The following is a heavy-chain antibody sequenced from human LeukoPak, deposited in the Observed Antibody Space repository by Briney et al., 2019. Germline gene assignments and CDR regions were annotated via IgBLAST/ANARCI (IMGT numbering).Heavy chain of an antibody. D-gene: IGHD3-10*01. CDR3: ARNIMFWVSGSYYNRPYYYYRDV. J-gene: IGHJ6*03. CDR2: INHSGST. Sequence: SETRSLTCAVDGGSFSGYYWSWIRQPPGKGLEWVGEINHSGSTNYNPSLKSRVTISVDTSKNQFSLKLSSVTAADTAVYYCARNIMFWVSGSYYNRPYYYYRDVGGKGTTVTVSS. CDR1: GGSFSGYY. V-gene: IGHV4-34*01.